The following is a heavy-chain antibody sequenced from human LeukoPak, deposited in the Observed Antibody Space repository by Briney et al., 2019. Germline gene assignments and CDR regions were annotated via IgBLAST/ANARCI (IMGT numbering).Heavy chain of an antibody. CDR1: GGSMGTYY. D-gene: IGHD2-21*01. Sequence: SETLSLACSVSGGSMGTYYWTWVRQPPGKGLEWIGYIYYRGSTNYNPSLKSRVTISEDTAKNQFSLKLTSVTAADTAVYYCARHGAIPEYWGQGSLVIVSS. CDR3: ARHGAIPEY. V-gene: IGHV4-59*08. J-gene: IGHJ4*02. CDR2: IYYRGST.